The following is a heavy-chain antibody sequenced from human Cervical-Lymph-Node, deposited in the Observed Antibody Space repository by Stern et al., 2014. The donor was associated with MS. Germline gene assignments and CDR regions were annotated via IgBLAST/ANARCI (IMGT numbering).Heavy chain of an antibody. V-gene: IGHV4-4*02. D-gene: IGHD6-13*01. Sequence: VQLVQSGPGLVKPSGTLSLTCAVSGGSISSNNWWSWVRQPPGKGLEWIGEIHPSGSTHYSPSLKSRVTISVDESKNQFSLKVSSVTAADTAVYYCAESKGAAALDFWGQGYLVTVSS. CDR1: GGSISSNNW. CDR2: IHPSGST. CDR3: AESKGAAALDF. J-gene: IGHJ4*02.